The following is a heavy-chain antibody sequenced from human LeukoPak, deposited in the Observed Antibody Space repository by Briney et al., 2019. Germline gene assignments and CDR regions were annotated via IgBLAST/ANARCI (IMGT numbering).Heavy chain of an antibody. CDR3: AKDIGDYGSGSYHDY. CDR1: GFTFSSYW. Sequence: GGSLRLSCAASGFTFSSYWMSWVRQAPGKGLEWVANIKQDGSEKYYVDSVKGRFTISRDNAKNSLYLQMNSLRAEDTAVYYCAKDIGDYGSGSYHDYWGQGTLVTVSS. D-gene: IGHD3-10*01. V-gene: IGHV3-7*01. CDR2: IKQDGSEK. J-gene: IGHJ4*02.